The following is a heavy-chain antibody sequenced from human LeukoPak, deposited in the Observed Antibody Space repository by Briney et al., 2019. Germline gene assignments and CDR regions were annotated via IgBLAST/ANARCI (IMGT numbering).Heavy chain of an antibody. Sequence: GGSLRLSCAASGFTSSSYWMSWVRQAPGKGLEWVANIKQDGSEKYYVDSVKGRFTISRDNAKNSLYLQMNSLRAEDTAVYYCARDRDFLWELPDLFDYWGQGTLVTVSS. CDR1: GFTSSSYW. CDR2: IKQDGSEK. CDR3: ARDRDFLWELPDLFDY. J-gene: IGHJ4*02. V-gene: IGHV3-7*01. D-gene: IGHD1-26*01.